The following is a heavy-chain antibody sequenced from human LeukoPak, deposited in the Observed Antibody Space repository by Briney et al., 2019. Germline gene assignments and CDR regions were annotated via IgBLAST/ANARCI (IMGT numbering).Heavy chain of an antibody. CDR3: ARARTMRGPETPPYYFDY. J-gene: IGHJ4*02. CDR1: GYTLTTYD. V-gene: IGHV1-8*03. CDR2: MNPSSGDT. Sequence: ASVKVSCKASGYTLTTYDITWVRQAAGQGLEWMGWMNPSSGDTGFPQKFLGRVTLTRNTSINTAYMELSSLTPEDTAVYYCARARTMRGPETPPYYFDYWGRGTLVTVSS. D-gene: IGHD2-15*01.